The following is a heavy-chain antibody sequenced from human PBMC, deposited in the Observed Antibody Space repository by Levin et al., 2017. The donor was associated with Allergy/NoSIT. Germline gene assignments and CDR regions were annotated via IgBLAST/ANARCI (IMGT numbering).Heavy chain of an antibody. Sequence: SVKVSCQASGGSLNNFAINWVRQAPGQGLEWMGGIIPIYETPQYAEKFQGRVTITADESTDTVYMDLTSLTSEDTAIYYCAVTLSQDRPLGRYFHLWGRGTPITVSS. CDR2: IIPIYETP. J-gene: IGHJ2*01. V-gene: IGHV1-69*13. CDR1: GGSLNNFA. CDR3: AVTLSQDRPLGRYFHL. D-gene: IGHD2-15*01.